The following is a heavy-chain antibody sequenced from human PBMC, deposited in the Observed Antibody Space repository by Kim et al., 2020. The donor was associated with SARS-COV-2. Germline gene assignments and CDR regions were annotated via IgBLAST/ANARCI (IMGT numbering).Heavy chain of an antibody. Sequence: KFQGRVTITADESTSTAYMELSSLRSEDTAVYYCVREGVRYSGSYYSFDYWGQGTLVTVSS. V-gene: IGHV1-69*01. J-gene: IGHJ4*02. D-gene: IGHD1-26*01. CDR3: VREGVRYSGSYYSFDY.